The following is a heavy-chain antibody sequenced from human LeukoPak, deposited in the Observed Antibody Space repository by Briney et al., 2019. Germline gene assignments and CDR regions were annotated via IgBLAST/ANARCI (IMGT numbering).Heavy chain of an antibody. CDR3: ATHYYNSRGYLEYFHH. J-gene: IGHJ1*01. D-gene: IGHD3-22*01. V-gene: IGHV4-39*07. Sequence: PSETLSLTCTVSGDSISSSSYYWGWIRQPPGKGLEWIASIYYSGSTYYNPSLKSRVTISVDMSKSQFSLKLSSVTAADTAMYYRATHYYNSRGYLEYFHHWGQAPWSPSPQ. CDR1: GDSISSSSYY. CDR2: IYYSGST.